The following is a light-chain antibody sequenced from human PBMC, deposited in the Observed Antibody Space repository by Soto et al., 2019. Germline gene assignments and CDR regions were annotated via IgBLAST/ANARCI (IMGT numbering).Light chain of an antibody. Sequence: DIQLTQSPSFLSASVGDRVTITCRASQGISSYLAWYQQKPGKAPKLLIYAASTLQSGVPSRFSGSGSGTKFPLTISSLPPEDSATYCCQHLDSYSTFGQGTRLEIK. CDR1: QGISSY. V-gene: IGKV1-9*01. J-gene: IGKJ5*01. CDR3: QHLDSYST. CDR2: AAS.